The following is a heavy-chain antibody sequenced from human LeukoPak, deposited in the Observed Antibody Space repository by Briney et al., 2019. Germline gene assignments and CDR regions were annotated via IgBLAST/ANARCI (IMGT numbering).Heavy chain of an antibody. Sequence: GGSLRLSCAVSAFTVSSNYVSWVRQAPGKGLEWVSVIYGGGSTNYADSVKGRFTISRDNSKNTLYLQMDSLRAEDTAVYYCARDHSGSYQRAFDIWGQGTMVTVSS. D-gene: IGHD1-26*01. J-gene: IGHJ3*02. V-gene: IGHV3-66*02. CDR3: ARDHSGSYQRAFDI. CDR1: AFTVSSNY. CDR2: IYGGGST.